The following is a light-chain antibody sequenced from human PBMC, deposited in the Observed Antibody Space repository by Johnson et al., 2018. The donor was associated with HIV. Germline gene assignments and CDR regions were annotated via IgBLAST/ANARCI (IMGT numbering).Light chain of an antibody. CDR1: SSNIGNNY. J-gene: IGLJ1*01. V-gene: IGLV1-51*02. CDR3: GTWDSSLSAYV. CDR2: ENN. Sequence: QSVLTQPPSVSAAPGQKVTISCSASSSNIGNNYVSWFQQLPGTAPKLLIYENNKRPSGIPDRFSGSKSGTSATLGITGLQTGDEADDYCGTWDSSLSAYVFGTGTKVTVL.